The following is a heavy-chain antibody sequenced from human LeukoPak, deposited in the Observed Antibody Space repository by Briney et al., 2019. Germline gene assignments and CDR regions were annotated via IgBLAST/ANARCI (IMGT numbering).Heavy chain of an antibody. CDR2: IIPIFGTA. Sequence: ASVKVSCKASGGTFSSYAISWVRQAPGQGLEWMGGIIPIFGTANYAQKFQGRVTITADESTSTAYMELSSLRSEDTAVYYCARGTYYYDSSGYSPWEYWGQGTLVTVSS. CDR3: ARGTYYYDSSGYSPWEY. J-gene: IGHJ4*02. CDR1: GGTFSSYA. V-gene: IGHV1-69*13. D-gene: IGHD3-22*01.